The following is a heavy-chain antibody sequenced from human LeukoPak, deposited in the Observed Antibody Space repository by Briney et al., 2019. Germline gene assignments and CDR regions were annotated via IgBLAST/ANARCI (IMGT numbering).Heavy chain of an antibody. CDR3: AAGTAADY. V-gene: IGHV3-11*03. J-gene: IGHJ4*02. D-gene: IGHD6-13*01. CDR1: GIPFSDYY. CDR2: ISASSSYT. Sequence: GGSLRLSCVVSGIPFSDYYMNWIRQTPGKGLEWISYISASSSYTDYADSVKGRFTISRDNAQNALFLQMNRLRVEDTAVYYCAAGTAADYWGQGTLVTVSS.